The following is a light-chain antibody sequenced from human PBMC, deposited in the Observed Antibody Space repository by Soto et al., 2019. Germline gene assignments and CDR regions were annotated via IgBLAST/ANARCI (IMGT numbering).Light chain of an antibody. CDR1: QSLSSN. CDR3: QQYNTWPRT. J-gene: IGKJ5*01. CDR2: GAS. Sequence: DIVMTQSPAPLSVSPGERATLSCRASQSLSSNLAWYQRKPGQAPRLLIYGASTRATGIPARFSGSGSGTEFTLTISSLQSEDFAVYYCQQYNTWPRTFGQGARPEIK. V-gene: IGKV3-15*01.